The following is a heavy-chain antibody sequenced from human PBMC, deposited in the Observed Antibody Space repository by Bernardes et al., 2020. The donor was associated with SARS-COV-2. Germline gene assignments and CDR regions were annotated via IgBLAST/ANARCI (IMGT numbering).Heavy chain of an antibody. Sequence: GGSLRLSCAASGFTFNNYAMNWFRQAPGKGLEWVSSASGSGSKTHYADSVKGRFIISRDNSQNTVYLQMNSLRAEDTAVYYCAKDGGGWWTSGWYYCDYWGQGTLVTVSS. CDR2: ASGSGSKT. V-gene: IGHV3-23*01. D-gene: IGHD6-19*01. CDR3: AKDGGGWWTSGWYYCDY. J-gene: IGHJ4*02. CDR1: GFTFNNYA.